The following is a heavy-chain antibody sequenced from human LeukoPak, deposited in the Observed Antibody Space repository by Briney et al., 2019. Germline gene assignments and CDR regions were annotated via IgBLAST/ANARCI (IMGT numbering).Heavy chain of an antibody. CDR1: GGSFSGYY. CDR2: INHSGST. Sequence: PSETLSLTCAVYGGSFSGYYWSWIRQPPGKGLEWIGEINHSGSTNYNPSLKSRVTISVDTSKNQFSLKLSSVTAADTAVYYCARGQDTAIFQHWGQGTLVTVSS. D-gene: IGHD5-18*01. V-gene: IGHV4-34*01. J-gene: IGHJ1*01. CDR3: ARGQDTAIFQH.